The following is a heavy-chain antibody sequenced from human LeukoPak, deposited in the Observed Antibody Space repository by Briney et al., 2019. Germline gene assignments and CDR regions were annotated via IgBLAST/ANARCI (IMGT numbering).Heavy chain of an antibody. D-gene: IGHD7-27*01. CDR2: ISYDGITK. Sequence: GGPLRLSCAASGFTLSDFSMNWVRRATGKGLEWGAVISYDGITKYYADSVKGRFTISRDDSKNTLYLQMNSLRAEDTAVYYCAREGNWGNDAFDIWGQGTMVTVSS. CDR1: GFTLSDFS. J-gene: IGHJ3*02. CDR3: AREGNWGNDAFDI. V-gene: IGHV3-30*03.